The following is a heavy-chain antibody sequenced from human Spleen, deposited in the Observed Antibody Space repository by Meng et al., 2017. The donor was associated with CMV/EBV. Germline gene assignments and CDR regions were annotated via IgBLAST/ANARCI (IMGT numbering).Heavy chain of an antibody. D-gene: IGHD2-2*02. Sequence: SETLSLTCTVSGGSISGYYWSWIRQPPGKGLEWIGYIYDNGRTNYNPSLKNRVTISVDTSKNQFSLKLSSVTSADTAVYYCARVFGLSWCSGTSCYKGFDPWGQGTLVTVSS. CDR1: GGSISGYY. V-gene: IGHV4-59*01. CDR2: IYDNGRT. J-gene: IGHJ5*02. CDR3: ARVFGLSWCSGTSCYKGFDP.